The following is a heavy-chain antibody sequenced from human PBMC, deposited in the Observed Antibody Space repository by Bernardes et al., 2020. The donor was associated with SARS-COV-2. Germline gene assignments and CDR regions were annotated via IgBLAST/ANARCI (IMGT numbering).Heavy chain of an antibody. V-gene: IGHV3-23*01. Sequence: GGSLRLSCAASGFTFSSYAMSWVRQAPGKGLEWVSAIRGSGGSTDYADSVKGRFTISRDNSKNTLYLQMKSLRAEDTAEYYCAKDRFYGFDYWGQGTLVTVSS. D-gene: IGHD4-17*01. J-gene: IGHJ4*02. CDR2: IRGSGGST. CDR3: AKDRFYGFDY. CDR1: GFTFSSYA.